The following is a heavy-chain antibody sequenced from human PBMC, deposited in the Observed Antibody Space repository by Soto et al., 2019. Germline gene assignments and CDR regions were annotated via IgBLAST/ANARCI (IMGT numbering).Heavy chain of an antibody. CDR2: IIPMFGTA. CDR1: GGTFSTYA. CDR3: ANGLQLWIRRINNGYSS. Sequence: SVKVSCKAPGGTFSTYAISWVRQAPGQGLEWMGGIIPMFGTANYAQRFQDRVTITADESTNTVYMELSSLRSEDTAVYFCANGLQLWIRRINNGYSSWGQGTLVNVSS. J-gene: IGHJ4*02. D-gene: IGHD5-18*01. V-gene: IGHV1-69*13.